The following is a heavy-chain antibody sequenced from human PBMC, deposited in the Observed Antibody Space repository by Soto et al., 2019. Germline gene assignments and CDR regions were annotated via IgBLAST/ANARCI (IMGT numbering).Heavy chain of an antibody. D-gene: IGHD3-22*01. CDR1: GYTFTSYG. Sequence: GASVKVSCKASGYTFTSYGISWVRQAPGQGLEWMGWISAYNGNTNYAQKLQGRVTMTTDTSTSTAYMELRSLRSDDTAVYYCETDKVPSDYYDSSAPMYFWGQGTLVTVSS. V-gene: IGHV1-18*01. CDR3: ETDKVPSDYYDSSAPMYF. CDR2: ISAYNGNT. J-gene: IGHJ4*02.